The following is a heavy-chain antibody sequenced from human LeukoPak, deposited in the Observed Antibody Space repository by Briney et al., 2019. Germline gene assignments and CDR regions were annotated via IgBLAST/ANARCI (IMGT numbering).Heavy chain of an antibody. J-gene: IGHJ6*02. Sequence: SETLSLTCTVSGGSISSSSYYWGWIRQPPGKGLEWIGSIYYSGSTNYNPSLKSRVTISVDTSKNQFSLKLSSVTAADTAVYYCARVWQQLVVDYYYGMDVWGQGTTVTVSS. D-gene: IGHD6-13*01. V-gene: IGHV4-39*07. CDR3: ARVWQQLVVDYYYGMDV. CDR2: IYYSGST. CDR1: GGSISSSSYY.